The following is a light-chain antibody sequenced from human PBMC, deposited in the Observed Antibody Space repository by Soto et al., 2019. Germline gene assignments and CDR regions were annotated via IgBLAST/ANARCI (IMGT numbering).Light chain of an antibody. Sequence: DIVLTQSPGTLSLSPGERATLSCRASQSVSSSYLGWYQQEPGQAPRLLIYGASSRATGIPDRFSGSGSGTDFTLTISRLEPEDFALYYWQQYGSSPLTFGGGTKVEIK. J-gene: IGKJ4*01. CDR3: QQYGSSPLT. CDR2: GAS. V-gene: IGKV3-20*01. CDR1: QSVSSSY.